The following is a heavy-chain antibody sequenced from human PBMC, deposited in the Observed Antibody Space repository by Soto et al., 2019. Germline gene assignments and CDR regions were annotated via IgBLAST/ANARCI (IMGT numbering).Heavy chain of an antibody. CDR1: RFTFRGFG. CDR3: AKVVKMATVRGYFDY. CDR2: IDGDGGST. D-gene: IGHD4-4*01. Sequence: GGSLRLSCAASRFTFRGFGMSWVRQAPGKGLEWVSAIDGDGGSTYYADSVKGRFIISRDNSKNTLYLQMNSLRDEDTAVYYCAKVVKMATVRGYFDYWGQGTLVTV. J-gene: IGHJ4*02. V-gene: IGHV3-23*01.